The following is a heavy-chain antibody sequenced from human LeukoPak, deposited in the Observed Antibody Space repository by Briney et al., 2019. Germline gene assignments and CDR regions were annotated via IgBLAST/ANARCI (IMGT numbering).Heavy chain of an antibody. CDR2: ISSDGSNK. CDR1: GFTFSIYA. J-gene: IGHJ6*02. Sequence: GGSLRLSCAASGFTFSIYAMHWVRQAPGKGLEWVAFISSDGSNKYYADSVKGRFTISRDNSKNTLYLQMNSLRAEDTAVYYCAKDQERDSSGYSYYYYYGMDVWGQGTTVTVSS. V-gene: IGHV3-30-3*01. D-gene: IGHD3-22*01. CDR3: AKDQERDSSGYSYYYYYGMDV.